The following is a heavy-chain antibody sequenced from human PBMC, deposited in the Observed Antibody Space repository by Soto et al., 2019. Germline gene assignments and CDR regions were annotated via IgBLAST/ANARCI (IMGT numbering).Heavy chain of an antibody. J-gene: IGHJ4*02. V-gene: IGHV3-21*01. CDR3: ARATPLDFWSGYYKLRYFDH. Sequence: GGSLRLSCAASGFTFSSYSMNWVRQAPGKGLEWVSSISSSSSYIYYADSVKGRFTISRDNAKNSLYLQMNSLRAEDTAVYYCARATPLDFWSGYYKLRYFDHWGQGTLVTVSS. D-gene: IGHD3-3*01. CDR2: ISSSSSYI. CDR1: GFTFSSYS.